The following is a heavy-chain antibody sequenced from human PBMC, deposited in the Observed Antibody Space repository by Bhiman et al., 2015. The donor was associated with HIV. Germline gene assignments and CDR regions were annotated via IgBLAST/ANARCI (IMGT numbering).Heavy chain of an antibody. D-gene: IGHD5-24*01. J-gene: IGHJ4*02. CDR1: GFTFSHYW. CDR3: ANSRRDGYIDY. Sequence: EVQLVESGGGLVQPGGPVRLSCAASGFTFSHYWMHWVRQVPGKGLEWVSRSNSDGNSTSYADSVAGRFTISRDNAKNSLYLQMNSLRAEDTAVYYCANSRRDGYIDYWGQGTLVTVSS. CDR2: SNSDGNST. V-gene: IGHV3-74*01.